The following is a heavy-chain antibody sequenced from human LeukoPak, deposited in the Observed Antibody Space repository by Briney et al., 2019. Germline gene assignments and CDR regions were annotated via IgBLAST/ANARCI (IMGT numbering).Heavy chain of an antibody. D-gene: IGHD3-10*01. CDR2: IYYSGIT. CDR3: AGLYGSGSYYGY. CDR1: GFPFSIAAM. Sequence: PGGSLPLSCAASGFPFSIAAMSGARQAQGKGREWIGNIYYSGITYYNPSLKSRVTISVDTSKTPFSLKLSSVTAADTAVYYCAGLYGSGSYYGYWGQGTLVTVSS. J-gene: IGHJ4*02. V-gene: IGHV4-59*04.